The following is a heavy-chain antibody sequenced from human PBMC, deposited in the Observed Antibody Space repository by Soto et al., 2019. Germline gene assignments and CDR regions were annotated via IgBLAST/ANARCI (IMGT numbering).Heavy chain of an antibody. J-gene: IGHJ3*01. CDR3: AREGSETYIDGFDV. CDR2: ISSSGSSI. CDR1: GFTFSSYA. D-gene: IGHD6-19*01. V-gene: IGHV3-64*04. Sequence: VQLVESGGGLVQPGGSLRLSCSASGFTFSSYAMHWVRQAPGKGLEYVSAISSSGSSIYYADSVKGRFTISRDNAENSLYLQMNSLRAEDTAVYYCAREGSETYIDGFDVWGQGTMVTVSS.